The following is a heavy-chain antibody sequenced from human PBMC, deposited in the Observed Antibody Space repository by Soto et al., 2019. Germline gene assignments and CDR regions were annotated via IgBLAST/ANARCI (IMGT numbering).Heavy chain of an antibody. Sequence: PGGSLRLSCAASGFTFNTYGMHWVRQAPGKGLEWVAVISYDGSEKYYVDSVKGRFTISKDNSKNTLYLQMNSLRPEDTAVYYCAKSPNFYCSSPNCYKYYFDHWGQGTQVTV. CDR3: AKSPNFYCSSPNCYKYYFDH. CDR2: ISYDGSEK. V-gene: IGHV3-30*18. D-gene: IGHD2-2*02. CDR1: GFTFNTYG. J-gene: IGHJ4*02.